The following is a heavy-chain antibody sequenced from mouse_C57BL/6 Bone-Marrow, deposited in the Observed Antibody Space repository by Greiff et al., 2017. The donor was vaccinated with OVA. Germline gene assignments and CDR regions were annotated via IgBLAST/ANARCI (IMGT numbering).Heavy chain of an antibody. CDR2: INPNYGTT. J-gene: IGHJ3*01. CDR1: GYSFTDYN. D-gene: IGHD1-1*01. V-gene: IGHV1-39*01. Sequence: EVQLVESGPELVKPGASVKISCKASGYSFTDYNMNWVKQSNGKSLEWIGVINPNYGTTSYNQKFKGKATLTVDQSSSTAYMQLNSLTSEDSAVYYCARAHYYYGSSYWFAYWGQGTLVTVSA. CDR3: ARAHYYYGSSYWFAY.